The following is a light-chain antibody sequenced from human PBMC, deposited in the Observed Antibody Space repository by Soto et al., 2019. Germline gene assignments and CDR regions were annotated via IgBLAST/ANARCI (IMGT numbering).Light chain of an antibody. Sequence: DIQMTQSPSTPSASVGDRVTITCRASHSISRWSAWYHQNPGKAPILLIYDASTLESGVPSRFSGSGSGTEFTLTISILQPDDFATYYCQQYNSQRTFGQGTKVDIK. V-gene: IGKV1-5*01. J-gene: IGKJ1*01. CDR2: DAS. CDR1: HSISRW. CDR3: QQYNSQRT.